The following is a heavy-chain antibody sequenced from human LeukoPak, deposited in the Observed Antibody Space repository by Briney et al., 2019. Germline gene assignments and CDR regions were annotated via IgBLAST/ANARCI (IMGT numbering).Heavy chain of an antibody. CDR3: ARGGYDILTGSGFFDY. Sequence: PSETLSLTCTVSGGSISSYYWSWIRQPPGKGLEWIGYIYYSGSTNYNPSLKSRVTISVDTSKNQFSLKLSSVTAADTAVYYCARGGYDILTGSGFFDYWGQGTLVTVSS. D-gene: IGHD3-9*01. CDR1: GGSISSYY. V-gene: IGHV4-59*01. J-gene: IGHJ4*02. CDR2: IYYSGST.